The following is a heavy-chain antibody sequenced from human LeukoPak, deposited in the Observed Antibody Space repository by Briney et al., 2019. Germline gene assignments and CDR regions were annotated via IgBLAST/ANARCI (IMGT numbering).Heavy chain of an antibody. V-gene: IGHV3-66*01. CDR1: GFTFGSYY. J-gene: IGHJ6*02. Sequence: GGSLRLSCAASGFTFGSYYMNWVRQAPGKGLDWVSVIYGGGNTYYADSVKGRFTISRDNSKNTVYLQVNSLRAEDTAVYYCARAIAPDGYYGLDVWGQGTTVIVSS. CDR3: ARAIAPDGYYGLDV. CDR2: IYGGGNT. D-gene: IGHD2-21*01.